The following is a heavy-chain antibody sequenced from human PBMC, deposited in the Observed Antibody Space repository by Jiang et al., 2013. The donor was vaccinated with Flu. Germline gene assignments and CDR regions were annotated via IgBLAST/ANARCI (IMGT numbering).Heavy chain of an antibody. Sequence: GPGLVKPSETLSLTCTVSGGSISSYHWTWIRQSPEKGLEWIGDIHNTGSANYNPSLKSRVTISVDKSKSQFSLNLVSLTAADTAVYYCARSQKFRYSGSYSWLDYWGLGILVTVSS. CDR1: GGSISSYH. J-gene: IGHJ4*02. CDR3: ARSQKFRYSGSYSWLDY. V-gene: IGHV4-59*01. D-gene: IGHD1-26*01. CDR2: IHNTGSA.